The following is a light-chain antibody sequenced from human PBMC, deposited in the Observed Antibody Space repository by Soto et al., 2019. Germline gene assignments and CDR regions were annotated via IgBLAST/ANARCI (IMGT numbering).Light chain of an antibody. CDR1: ETVDTSS. CDR3: QQYGSSGT. J-gene: IGKJ1*01. CDR2: PAS. V-gene: IGKV3-20*01. Sequence: EIVLTQSPGTLPLSPGETATLSCRASETVDTSSLGWYQQKPGRAPSLLIYPASRRATGIPDRFSGSGSGTDFTLTISRLEPEDFAVYYCQQYGSSGTFGQGTKVDIK.